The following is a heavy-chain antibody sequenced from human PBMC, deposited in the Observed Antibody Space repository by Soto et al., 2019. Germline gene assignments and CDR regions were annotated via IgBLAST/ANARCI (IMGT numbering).Heavy chain of an antibody. Sequence: GGSLRLSCAASGFTFSNAWMSWVRQAQGKGLEWVGRIKSKTDGGTTDYAAPVKGRFTISRDDSKNTLYLQMNSLKTEDTAVEYCTTVAFRWAFDIWGQGTMVTVSS. CDR3: TTVAFRWAFDI. CDR2: IKSKTDGGTT. D-gene: IGHD2-15*01. V-gene: IGHV3-15*01. J-gene: IGHJ3*02. CDR1: GFTFSNAW.